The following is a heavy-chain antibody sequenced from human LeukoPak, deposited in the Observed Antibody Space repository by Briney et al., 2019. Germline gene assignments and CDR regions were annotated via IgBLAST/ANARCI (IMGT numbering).Heavy chain of an antibody. Sequence: SETLSLTCNVSGGSITSGVYYWSWIRQHPGKGLEWIGYIYYSGSTYYNPPLKSRVTMSVDTSNNQFSLKLTSLTAADTAVYFCAGVSASMVREVIIAEYFQHWGQGTLVTVSS. J-gene: IGHJ1*01. V-gene: IGHV4-31*03. CDR1: GGSITSGVYY. D-gene: IGHD3-10*01. CDR2: IYYSGST. CDR3: AGVSASMVREVIIAEYFQH.